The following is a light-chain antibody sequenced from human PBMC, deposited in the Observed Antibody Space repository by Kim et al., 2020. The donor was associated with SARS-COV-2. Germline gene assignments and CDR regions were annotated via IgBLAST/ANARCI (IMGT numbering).Light chain of an antibody. CDR3: QQYNNWPPVT. V-gene: IGKV3-15*01. J-gene: IGKJ4*01. CDR2: DAS. Sequence: VSPGERATLSGRASQSVSSKLAWYQQKPGQAPRLLMYDASTRATGIPARFSGSGSGTEFTLTISSLQSEVFAVYYCQQYNNWPPVTFGGGTKVEI. CDR1: QSVSSK.